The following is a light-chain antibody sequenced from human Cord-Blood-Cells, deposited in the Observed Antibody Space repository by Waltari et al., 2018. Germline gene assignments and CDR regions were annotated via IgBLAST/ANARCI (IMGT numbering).Light chain of an antibody. V-gene: IGLV1-44*01. Sequence: QSVLTQPPSASGTPGQRVTISGSGSRSNIGSNHVNWYQQLPGTAPKLLIYSNNQRPSGVPDRFSGSKSGTSASLAISGLQSEDEADYYCAAWDDSLNGPVFGGGTKLTVL. J-gene: IGLJ2*01. CDR1: RSNIGSNH. CDR3: AAWDDSLNGPV. CDR2: SNN.